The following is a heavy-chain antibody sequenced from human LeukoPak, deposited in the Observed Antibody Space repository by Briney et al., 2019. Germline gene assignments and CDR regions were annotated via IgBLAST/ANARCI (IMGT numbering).Heavy chain of an antibody. CDR3: ARAGFGLAPHRGTPFDY. J-gene: IGHJ4*02. Sequence: SETLSLTCTVSGGSISSYYWSWIRQPPGKGLEWIGNIYYSGSTNYNPSLKSRVTISVDTSKNQFSLKLSFVTAADTAVYYCARAGFGLAPHRGTPFDYWGQGTLVTVSS. CDR2: IYYSGST. CDR1: GGSISSYY. D-gene: IGHD6-13*01. V-gene: IGHV4-59*12.